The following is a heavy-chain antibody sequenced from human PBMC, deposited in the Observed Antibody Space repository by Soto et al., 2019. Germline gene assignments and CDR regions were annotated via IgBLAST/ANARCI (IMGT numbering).Heavy chain of an antibody. CDR2: ISYDGSNK. V-gene: IGHV3-30*18. CDR3: AKVAGYCSGGSCYLHYYYGMDV. Sequence: TGGSLRLSCAASGFTFSSYAMHWVRQAPGKGLEWVAVISYDGSNKYYADSVKGRFTISRDNSKNTLYLQMNSLRAEDTAVYYCAKVAGYCSGGSCYLHYYYGMDVWGQGTTVTVSS. J-gene: IGHJ6*02. D-gene: IGHD2-15*01. CDR1: GFTFSSYA.